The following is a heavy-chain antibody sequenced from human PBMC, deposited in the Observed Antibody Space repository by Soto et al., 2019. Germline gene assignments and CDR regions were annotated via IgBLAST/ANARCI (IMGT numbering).Heavy chain of an antibody. D-gene: IGHD3-9*01. CDR3: AGRYYDILTGYQNWFDP. V-gene: IGHV3-13*01. CDR2: ITTAGDT. J-gene: IGHJ5*02. CDR1: GFTFTNYD. Sequence: GGSLRLSCAASGFTFTNYDMHWVRQVTGKGLEWVSGITTAGDTYYPGSVKGRFTISRDNAKNSLYLQMNSLRAEDTAVYYCAGRYYDILTGYQNWFDPWGQGTLVTVSS.